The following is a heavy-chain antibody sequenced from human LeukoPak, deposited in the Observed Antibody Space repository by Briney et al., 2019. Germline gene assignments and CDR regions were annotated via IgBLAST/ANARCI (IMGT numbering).Heavy chain of an antibody. CDR3: VKDGTYYNY. J-gene: IGHJ4*02. D-gene: IGHD1-26*01. Sequence: GASLQISCKGSGYSFTSYWIGWVRQMPGRALEWMGIIYPGDSDTRYSPSFQGQVTISADKSISTAYLQWNSLKASDTAMYYCVKDGTYYNYWGQGTLVTVSS. V-gene: IGHV5-51*01. CDR2: IYPGDSDT. CDR1: GYSFTSYW.